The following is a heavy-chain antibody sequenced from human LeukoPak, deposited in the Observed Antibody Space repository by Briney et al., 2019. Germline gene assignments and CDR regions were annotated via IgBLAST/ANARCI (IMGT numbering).Heavy chain of an antibody. D-gene: IGHD6-6*01. J-gene: IGHJ4*02. CDR1: GGTCSSYA. V-gene: IGHV1-69*05. CDR3: ARAAISSIAARPDYFDY. CDR2: IIPIFGTA. Sequence: SVKVSCKASGGTCSSYAISWVRQGPGQGLEWMGGIIPIFGTANYAQKFQGRVTITTDESTSTAYMELSSLRSEDTAVYYCARAAISSIAARPDYFDYWGQGTLVTVSS.